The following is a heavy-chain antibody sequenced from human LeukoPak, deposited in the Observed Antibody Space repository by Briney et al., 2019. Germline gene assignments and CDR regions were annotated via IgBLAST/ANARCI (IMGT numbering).Heavy chain of an antibody. D-gene: IGHD6-19*01. CDR1: GGSFSGYY. CDR2: IYYSGST. J-gene: IGHJ4*02. Sequence: PSETLSLTCAVYGGSFSGYYWGWIRQPPGKGLEWIGSIYYSGSTYYNPSLKSRVTISVDTSKNQFSLKLSSVTAADTAVYYCARLELGAVAGTLDYFDYWGQGTLVTVSS. CDR3: ARLELGAVAGTLDYFDY. V-gene: IGHV4-39*01.